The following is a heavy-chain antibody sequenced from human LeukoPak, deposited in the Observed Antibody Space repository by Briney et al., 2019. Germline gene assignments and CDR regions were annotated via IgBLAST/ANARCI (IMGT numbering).Heavy chain of an antibody. D-gene: IGHD3-10*01. CDR1: GGSISSSSYY. CDR3: ARGRITQGVY. Sequence: SSETLSLTCTVSGGSISSSSYYWGWIRQPPGKGLEWIGSIYYSGSTYYNPSLKSRVTISVDTSKNQFSLKLSSVTAADTAVYYCARGRITQGVYWGQGTLVTVSS. CDR2: IYYSGST. V-gene: IGHV4-39*07. J-gene: IGHJ4*02.